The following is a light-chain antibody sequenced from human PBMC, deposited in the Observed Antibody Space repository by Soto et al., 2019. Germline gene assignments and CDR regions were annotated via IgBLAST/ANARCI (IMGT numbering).Light chain of an antibody. CDR3: QQFNRSVS. CDR2: GES. Sequence: EIVLTQSPGSLSLSPGERATLSCRASQSVISTFFAWYQQRPGQAPSLLMYGESSRATGIAEKFSGSGSATDFTLTISRLEPKDCAVYYCQQFNRSVSFGQGTKLEIK. V-gene: IGKV3-20*01. CDR1: QSVISTF. J-gene: IGKJ1*01.